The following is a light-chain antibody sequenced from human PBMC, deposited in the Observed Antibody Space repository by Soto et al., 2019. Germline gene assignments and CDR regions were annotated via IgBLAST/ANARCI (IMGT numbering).Light chain of an antibody. Sequence: QSALTQPPSASGSPGQSVTISCTGSSSDVGGYNFVSWYQQHPGKAPKLMIYEVNKRPSGVPDRFSGSKSGNTASLAVSGLQADDEADYYCSSYAVSSTFLVFGGGTKLTVL. J-gene: IGLJ2*01. V-gene: IGLV2-8*01. CDR1: SSDVGGYNF. CDR2: EVN. CDR3: SSYAVSSTFLV.